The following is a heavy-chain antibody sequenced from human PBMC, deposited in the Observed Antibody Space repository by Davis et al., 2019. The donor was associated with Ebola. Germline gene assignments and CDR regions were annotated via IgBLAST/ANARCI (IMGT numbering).Heavy chain of an antibody. CDR3: ANSVRIRDFVDY. D-gene: IGHD2-8*01. V-gene: IGHV3-21*01. CDR2: ISSSSSYI. CDR1: GFTFSSYS. J-gene: IGHJ4*02. Sequence: PGGSLRLSCAASGFTFSSYSMNWVRQAPGKGLEWVSSISSSSSYIYYADSVKGRFTISRDNVKNLLYLQMNSLRDEDTAVYYCANSVRIRDFVDYWGQGTLVTVSS.